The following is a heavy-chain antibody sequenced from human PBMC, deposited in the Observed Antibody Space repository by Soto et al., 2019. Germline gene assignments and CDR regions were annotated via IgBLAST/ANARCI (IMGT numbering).Heavy chain of an antibody. J-gene: IGHJ6*02. D-gene: IGHD3-9*01. CDR3: ARGTSLTGLFYYYYGMDV. CDR2: VYNSGST. CDR1: GGSISSNY. V-gene: IGHV4-59*01. Sequence: ASETLSLTCTVSGGSISSNYWTWIRQPPGKGLEWIGYVYNSGSTNYNPSLKSRVTISEDTSKSQFSLKVNSMTAADTAVYYCARGTSLTGLFYYYYGMDVWGQGTTVTVSS.